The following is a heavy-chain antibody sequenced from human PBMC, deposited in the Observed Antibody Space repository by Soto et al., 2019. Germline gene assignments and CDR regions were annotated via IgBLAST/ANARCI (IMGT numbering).Heavy chain of an antibody. CDR1: GGTFSSYA. V-gene: IGHV1-69*05. CDR2: IIPIFGTA. Sequence: SVKFSCKASGGTFSSYAISWVRQAPGQGLEWMGGIIPIFGTANYAQKLQGRVTLTTDTSTSTAYMELRSLRSDDTAVYYCARVSSSIVVVPDYGMDVWGQGTTVTVSS. J-gene: IGHJ6*02. CDR3: ARVSSSIVVVPDYGMDV. D-gene: IGHD2-15*01.